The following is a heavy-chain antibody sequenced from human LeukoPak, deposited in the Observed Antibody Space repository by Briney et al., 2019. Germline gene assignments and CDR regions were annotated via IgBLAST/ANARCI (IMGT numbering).Heavy chain of an antibody. Sequence: SGPTLVNPTQTLTLTCTFSGFSLSTSGVGVGWIRQPPGKALEWLALIYWDDDKRYSPSLKSRLTITKDTSKNQVVLTMTNMDPVDTATYYCAHRPVRGWPPNDAFDIWGQGTMVTVSS. J-gene: IGHJ3*02. CDR3: AHRPVRGWPPNDAFDI. V-gene: IGHV2-5*02. CDR2: IYWDDDK. D-gene: IGHD3-10*01. CDR1: GFSLSTSGVG.